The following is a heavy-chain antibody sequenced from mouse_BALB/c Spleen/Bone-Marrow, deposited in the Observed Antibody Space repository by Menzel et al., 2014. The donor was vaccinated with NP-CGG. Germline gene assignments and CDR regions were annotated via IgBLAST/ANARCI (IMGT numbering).Heavy chain of an antibody. Sequence: QVQLQQSGAELVKPGASVKLSCKASGYTFTSYWMHWVKQRPGQGLEWIGEIDPSDSYTNYNQKFKGKATLTVDKSSSTAYMQLSSLTSEDSAVYFCARWLLRYYAMDDWGQGPSVTVSS. J-gene: IGHJ4*01. CDR1: GYTFTSYW. CDR3: ARWLLRYYAMDD. V-gene: IGHV1-69*02. D-gene: IGHD2-3*01. CDR2: IDPSDSYT.